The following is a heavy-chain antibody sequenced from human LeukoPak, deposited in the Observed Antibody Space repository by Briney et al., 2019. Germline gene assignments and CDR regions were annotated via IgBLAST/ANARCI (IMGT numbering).Heavy chain of an antibody. J-gene: IGHJ4*02. Sequence: PGGSLRLSCAASGFTFSNAWMSWVRQAPGKGLEWVSAISGSGGSTYYADSVKGRFTISRDNSKNTLYLQMNSLRAEDTAVYYCAKGVVPGGWLQLYYFDYWGQGTLVTVSS. CDR2: ISGSGGST. CDR3: AKGVVPGGWLQLYYFDY. CDR1: GFTFSNAW. D-gene: IGHD5-24*01. V-gene: IGHV3-23*01.